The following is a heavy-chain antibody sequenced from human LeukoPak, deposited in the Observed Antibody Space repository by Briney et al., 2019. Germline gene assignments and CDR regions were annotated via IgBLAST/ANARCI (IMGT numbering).Heavy chain of an antibody. D-gene: IGHD3-10*01. CDR3: ARALQLLWPQLDY. V-gene: IGHV4-30-4*01. CDR1: GGSISSGDYY. CDR2: IYYSGST. Sequence: KASETLSLTCTVSGGSISSGDYYWSWIRQPPGKGLEWIGYIYYSGSTYYNPSLKSRVTISVDTSKNQFSLKLSSVTAADTAVYYCARALQLLWPQLDYWGQGTLVTVSS. J-gene: IGHJ4*02.